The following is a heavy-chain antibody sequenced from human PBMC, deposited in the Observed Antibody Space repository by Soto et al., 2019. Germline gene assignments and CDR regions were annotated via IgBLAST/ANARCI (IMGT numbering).Heavy chain of an antibody. Sequence: QVQLQESGPGLVKPSQTLSLTCTVSGGSISSGGYYWSWIRQHPGKGLEWIGYIYYSGSTYYNPSLKGRVTISVDTSKNQFSLKLSSVTAADTAVYYCARDPTSDYGDPRGDYWGQGTLVTVSS. CDR3: ARDPTSDYGDPRGDY. CDR2: IYYSGST. J-gene: IGHJ4*02. D-gene: IGHD4-17*01. V-gene: IGHV4-31*03. CDR1: GGSISSGGYY.